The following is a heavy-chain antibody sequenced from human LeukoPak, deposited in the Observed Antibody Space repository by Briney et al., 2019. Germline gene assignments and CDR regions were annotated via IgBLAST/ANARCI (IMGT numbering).Heavy chain of an antibody. CDR1: GGSISSSSYY. CDR3: AGGSGSSHFDY. CDR2: IYYSGST. Sequence: SETLSLTCTVSGGSISSSSYYWGWIRQPPGKGLEWIGSIYYSGSTYYNPSLKSRVTISVDTSKNQFSLKLSSVTAADTAVYYCAGGSGSSHFDYWGQGTLVTVSS. J-gene: IGHJ4*02. V-gene: IGHV4-39*07. D-gene: IGHD1-26*01.